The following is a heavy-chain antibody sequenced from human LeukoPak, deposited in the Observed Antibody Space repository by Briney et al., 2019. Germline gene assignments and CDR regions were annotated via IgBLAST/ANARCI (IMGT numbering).Heavy chain of an antibody. J-gene: IGHJ4*02. CDR3: ARGKGGYSSGWYAAY. V-gene: IGHV1-18*01. D-gene: IGHD6-19*01. Sequence: ASVKVSCKASGYTFTSYGISWVRQAPGQGLEWMGWISAYNGNTNYAQKLQGRVTMTTDTSTSTAYMELRSLRSDDTAVYYCARGKGGYSSGWYAAYWGQGTLVTVSS. CDR2: ISAYNGNT. CDR1: GYTFTSYG.